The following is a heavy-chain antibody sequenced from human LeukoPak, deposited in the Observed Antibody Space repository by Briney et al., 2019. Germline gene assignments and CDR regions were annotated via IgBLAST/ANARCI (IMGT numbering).Heavy chain of an antibody. CDR2: IYYSGST. D-gene: IGHD3/OR15-3a*01. CDR3: ARHSGLNWFDP. CDR1: GYSISSGYY. J-gene: IGHJ5*02. Sequence: SETLSLTCAVSGYSISSGYYWGWIRQPPGKGLEWIGSIYYSGSTYYNPSLKSRVTISVDTSKNQFSLKLSSVTAADTAVYYCARHSGLNWFDPWGQGTLVTVSS. V-gene: IGHV4-38-2*01.